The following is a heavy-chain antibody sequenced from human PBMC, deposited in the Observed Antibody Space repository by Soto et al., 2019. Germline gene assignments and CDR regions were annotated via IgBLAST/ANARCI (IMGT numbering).Heavy chain of an antibody. V-gene: IGHV1-8*01. CDR1: GYTFTTYD. D-gene: IGHD4-4*01. CDR3: ARGRAPGRVYRSYFLH. J-gene: IGHJ1*01. CDR2: MNPNNGNT. Sequence: QVQLVQSGADVKKPGASVKVSCKASGYTFTTYDTNWVRQAAGHGPDWMRWMNPNNGNTGYEQKFKGRGTMTRNTSSSKGYMELGGLTSEGTAVYYCARGRAPGRVYRSYFLHWGQGTLVTVSS.